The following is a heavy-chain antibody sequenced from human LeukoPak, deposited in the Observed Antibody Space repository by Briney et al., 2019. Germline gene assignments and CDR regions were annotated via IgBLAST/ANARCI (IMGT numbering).Heavy chain of an antibody. J-gene: IGHJ4*02. D-gene: IGHD3-10*01. Sequence: SVKVSCKASGGTFSSYAISWVRQAPGQGLEWMGGIIPIFGTANYAQKFQGRVTITADESTSTAYMELSSLRSEDTAVYYCARPRYYGSGSRLDYWGQGTLVTVSS. V-gene: IGHV1-69*01. CDR3: ARPRYYGSGSRLDY. CDR1: GGTFSSYA. CDR2: IIPIFGTA.